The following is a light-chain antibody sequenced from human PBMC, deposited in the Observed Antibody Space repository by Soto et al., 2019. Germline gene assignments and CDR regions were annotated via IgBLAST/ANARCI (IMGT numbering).Light chain of an antibody. CDR2: SNN. CDR1: SSNIGSNT. Sequence: QSVLTQPPSASGTPGQRVTISCSGSSSNIGSNTVNWYQQLPGTAPKLLIYSNNQRPSGVPDRSSGSKSGTSTSLAISGLQSEDEADYYCAAWDDSLNGWVFGGGTQLTAL. V-gene: IGLV1-44*01. J-gene: IGLJ7*02. CDR3: AAWDDSLNGWV.